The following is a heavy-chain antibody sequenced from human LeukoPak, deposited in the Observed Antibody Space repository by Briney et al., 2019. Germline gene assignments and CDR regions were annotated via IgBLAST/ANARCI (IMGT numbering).Heavy chain of an antibody. Sequence: SETLSLTCTVSGGSISSYYWTWIRQPPGKGLEWIGYMYSRGSINYHPSLKSRVTISIDMSKNQFSLRLSAVTAADTAVYYCARGGSGRNYPYFDYWGLGTLVTVSS. CDR1: GGSISSYY. CDR3: ARGGSGRNYPYFDY. D-gene: IGHD3-10*01. V-gene: IGHV4-59*01. CDR2: MYSRGSI. J-gene: IGHJ4*02.